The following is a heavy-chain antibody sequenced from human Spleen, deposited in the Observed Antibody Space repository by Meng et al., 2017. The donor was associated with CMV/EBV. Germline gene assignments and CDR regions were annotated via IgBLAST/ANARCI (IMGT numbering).Heavy chain of an antibody. CDR3: ARFPYSGYYDSSGEEY. D-gene: IGHD3-22*01. Sequence: GGSLRLSCAASGFTFSSYNMNWVRQAPGKGLEWVSSISATSSYIYYADSVKGRFTISRDNGKNSLYLQMNSLRGEDTAVYYCARFPYSGYYDSSGEEYWGRGTLVTVSS. J-gene: IGHJ4*02. CDR1: GFTFSSYN. CDR2: ISATSSYI. V-gene: IGHV3-21*01.